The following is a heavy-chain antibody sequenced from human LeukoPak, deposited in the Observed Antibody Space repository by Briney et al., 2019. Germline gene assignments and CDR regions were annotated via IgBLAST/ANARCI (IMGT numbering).Heavy chain of an antibody. CDR3: ARDWGLTYYYFYYYMDV. Sequence: GGSLRLSCAASGFTFSSYWMSWVRQAPGKGLEWMANIKQDGSEKYYVDSVKGRFTISRDNAKNSLYLQMNSLRGEDTAVYYCARDWGLTYYYFYYYMDVWGKGTTVTVSS. CDR1: GFTFSSYW. D-gene: IGHD3-10*01. CDR2: IKQDGSEK. V-gene: IGHV3-7*01. J-gene: IGHJ6*03.